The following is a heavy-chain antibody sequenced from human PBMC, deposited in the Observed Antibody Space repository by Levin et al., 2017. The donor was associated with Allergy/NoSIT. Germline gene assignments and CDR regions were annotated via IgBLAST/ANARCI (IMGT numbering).Heavy chain of an antibody. J-gene: IGHJ4*02. D-gene: IGHD3-22*01. CDR1: GYTFTNYW. CDR3: VRLESRADYYVFY. Sequence: PVASVKVSCKASGYTFTNYWIGWVRQLPGKGLEWMGIIAPSDSETRYSPSFEGQVIISPDKSLTTSSLEWNSLRATDIAMYDCVRLESRADYYVFYWGQGTLVTVSS. V-gene: IGHV5-51*01. CDR2: IAPSDSET.